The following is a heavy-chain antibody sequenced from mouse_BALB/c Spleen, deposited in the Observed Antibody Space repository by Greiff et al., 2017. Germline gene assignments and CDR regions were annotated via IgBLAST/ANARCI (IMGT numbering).Heavy chain of an antibody. V-gene: IGHV1-18*01. CDR3: AREGRDCGYDYAMDY. CDR1: GYSFTGYT. D-gene: IGHD1-2*01. CDR2: INPYNGGT. Sequence: VQLKESGPELVKPGASMKISCKASGYSFTGYTMNWVKQSHGKNLEWIGLINPYNGGTSYNQKFKGKATLTVDKSSSTAYMELLSLTSEDSAVYYGAREGRDCGYDYAMDYWGQGTSVTVSS. J-gene: IGHJ4*01.